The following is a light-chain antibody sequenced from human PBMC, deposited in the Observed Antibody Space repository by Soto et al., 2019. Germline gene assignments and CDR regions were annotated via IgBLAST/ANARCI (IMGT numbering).Light chain of an antibody. J-gene: IGLJ3*02. CDR2: GNN. CDR3: QSYDTSLSAVV. Sequence: QSALTQPPSVSGAPGQRVTISCTGSSSNIGAGYVHWYQQLPGTAPKLLIYGNNNRPSGVPDRFSGSKSGTSASLAITGLQAEDEADYYCQSYDTSLSAVVFGGGTKLTV. CDR1: SSNIGAGYV. V-gene: IGLV1-40*01.